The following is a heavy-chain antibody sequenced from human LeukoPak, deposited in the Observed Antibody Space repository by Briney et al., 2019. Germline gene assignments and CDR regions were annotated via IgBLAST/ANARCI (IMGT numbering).Heavy chain of an antibody. CDR2: IYHSGST. D-gene: IGHD3-10*01. Sequence: KPSETLSLTCTVSGYSISSGYYWGWIRQPPGKGPEWIGSIYHSGSTYYNPSLKSRVTISVDTARNQFSLKLNSVTAADTAVYYCAKSNGYGLIDIWGQGTMVTVSS. J-gene: IGHJ3*02. V-gene: IGHV4-38-2*02. CDR1: GYSISSGYY. CDR3: AKSNGYGLIDI.